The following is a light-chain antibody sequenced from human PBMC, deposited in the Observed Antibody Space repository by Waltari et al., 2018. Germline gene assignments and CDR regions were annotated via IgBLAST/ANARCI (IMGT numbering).Light chain of an antibody. CDR2: EVT. CDR3: SSYTTSRTYV. Sequence: QSALTQPASVSGSPGQSITLPCTGTNSDVGSYKFVSWFQQHPGEAPKLMIYEVTNRPSGVSNRFSGSKSGNTASLIISGLQGEDEADYYCSSYTTSRTYVFGTGTKVTVL. V-gene: IGLV2-14*01. J-gene: IGLJ1*01. CDR1: NSDVGSYKF.